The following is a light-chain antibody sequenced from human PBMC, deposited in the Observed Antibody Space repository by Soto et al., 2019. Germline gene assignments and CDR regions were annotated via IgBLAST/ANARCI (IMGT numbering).Light chain of an antibody. V-gene: IGKV4-1*01. CDR1: QSVLGSSNNKDS. CDR3: QQYYNTPYT. J-gene: IGKJ2*01. CDR2: WAS. Sequence: VLTQSPDSLAVSLGERATINCKSSQSVLGSSNNKDSIGWYQQKPGQPPQLVIYWASTRESGIPDRFSGSGSGTDFTLTISSLQAEDVAVYYCQQYYNTPYTFGQGTKLEIK.